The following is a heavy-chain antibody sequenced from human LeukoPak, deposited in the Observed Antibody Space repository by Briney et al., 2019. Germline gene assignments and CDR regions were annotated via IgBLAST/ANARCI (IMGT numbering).Heavy chain of an antibody. D-gene: IGHD2-15*01. Sequence: ASVKVSCKASGYTFTGYYMHWVRQAPGQGLEWMGWINPTSGGTNYAQKFQGRVTMTRDTSISTAYMELSRLRSDDTAVYYCARVICSGDSCYPPSAVDIWGQGTMVTVSS. V-gene: IGHV1-2*02. CDR3: ARVICSGDSCYPPSAVDI. CDR2: INPTSGGT. J-gene: IGHJ3*02. CDR1: GYTFTGYY.